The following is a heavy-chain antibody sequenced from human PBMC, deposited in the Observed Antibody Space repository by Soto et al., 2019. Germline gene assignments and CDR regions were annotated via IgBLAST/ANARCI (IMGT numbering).Heavy chain of an antibody. Sequence: QVQLVQSGAEVKKPGSSVKVSCKASGGTFSSYAISWVRQAPGQGLEWMGGIIPIFGTANYAQKFRGRVTITADESTSTAYMELSSLRSEDTAVYYCARGGRRDYGETDAFDIWGQGTMVTVSS. CDR1: GGTFSSYA. D-gene: IGHD3-16*01. CDR3: ARGGRRDYGETDAFDI. CDR2: IIPIFGTA. J-gene: IGHJ3*02. V-gene: IGHV1-69*01.